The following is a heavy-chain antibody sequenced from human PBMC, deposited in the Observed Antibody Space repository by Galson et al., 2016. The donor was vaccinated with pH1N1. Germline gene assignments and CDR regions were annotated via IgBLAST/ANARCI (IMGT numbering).Heavy chain of an antibody. D-gene: IGHD2-2*01. Sequence: SLRLSCAASGFTFSGSAMHWVRQASGTGLEWVGRIRSKGNNYTTVYAASVKGRFTISRDDSKNTAYLQMHSLKTEDTAVYYCTRPGGYCSSTSCLRDYWGQGTLVTVSS. J-gene: IGHJ4*02. CDR2: IRSKGNNYTT. CDR3: TRPGGYCSSTSCLRDY. V-gene: IGHV3-73*01. CDR1: GFTFSGSA.